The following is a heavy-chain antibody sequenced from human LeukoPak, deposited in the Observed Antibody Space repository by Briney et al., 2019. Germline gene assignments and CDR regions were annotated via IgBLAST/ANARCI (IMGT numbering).Heavy chain of an antibody. D-gene: IGHD3-22*01. CDR3: ARMSYFDSSLDY. CDR1: GGSISSYY. Sequence: SETLSLTCTVSGGSISSYYWSWIRQPPGKGLEWIGYIYYSGSTNYNPSLKRRVTITVDTSKNQFSLTLTSVTAADTAVYYCARMSYFDSSLDYWGQGTLVTVSS. CDR2: IYYSGST. V-gene: IGHV4-59*08. J-gene: IGHJ4*02.